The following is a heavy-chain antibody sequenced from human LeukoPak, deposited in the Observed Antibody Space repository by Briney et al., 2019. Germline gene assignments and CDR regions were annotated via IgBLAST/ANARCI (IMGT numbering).Heavy chain of an antibody. CDR1: GYTFTGYY. D-gene: IGHD5-18*01. V-gene: IGHV1-2*02. CDR3: ARDLESWDSYGHGY. Sequence: ASVKVSCKASGYTFTGYYMHWVRQAPGQGLEWMGWINPNSGGTNYAQKFQGRVTMTRDTSISTAYMELSRLRSDDTAVYYCARDLESWDSYGHGYWGQGTLVTVSS. CDR2: INPNSGGT. J-gene: IGHJ4*02.